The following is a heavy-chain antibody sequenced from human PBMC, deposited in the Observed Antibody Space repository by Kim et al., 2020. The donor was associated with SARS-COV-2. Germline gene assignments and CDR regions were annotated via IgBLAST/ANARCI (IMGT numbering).Heavy chain of an antibody. J-gene: IGHJ5*02. CDR3: AKDSNSITPRNWFDP. D-gene: IGHD3-22*01. CDR1: GFTFSSYA. CDR2: ISGSGGGT. Sequence: GGSLRLSCAASGFTFSSYAMSWVRQAAGKGLEWVSGISGSGGGTYYSDSVKGRFTISRDNAKNTLYLQMNSLRAEDTAVYYCAKDSNSITPRNWFDPWGQGTLVTVSS. V-gene: IGHV3-23*01.